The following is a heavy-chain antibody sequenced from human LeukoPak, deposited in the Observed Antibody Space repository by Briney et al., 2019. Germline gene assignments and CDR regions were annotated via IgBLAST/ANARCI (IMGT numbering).Heavy chain of an antibody. V-gene: IGHV6-1*01. D-gene: IGHD6-19*01. CDR2: TYYRSKWYN. CDR3: ARDLGNSGWYTFDY. Sequence: SQTLSLTCAISGDSVSSNNGAWNWIRQFPSRGLEWLGRTYYRSKWYNDYAESMKGRITINSDTSKNQFSLQLNPVTPEDTAVYYCARDLGNSGWYTFDYWGQGTLVTVSS. J-gene: IGHJ4*02. CDR1: GDSVSSNNGA.